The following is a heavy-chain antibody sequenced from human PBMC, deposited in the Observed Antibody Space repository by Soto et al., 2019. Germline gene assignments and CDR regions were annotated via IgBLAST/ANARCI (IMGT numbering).Heavy chain of an antibody. V-gene: IGHV4-31*03. CDR2: IYDNGGG. D-gene: IGHD1-7*01. J-gene: IGHJ4*02. CDR3: ARVKGGTTRRAFDS. Sequence: QVQLQESGPGLVKPSQTLSLTCTVSGDSISSGGCYWSWIRQHPGKGLEWFGYIYDNGGGYYSPSLKGRVVTSVDRSENQFSLRLSSVTAADTAVYYCARVKGGTTRRAFDSWGQGTLVTVSS. CDR1: GDSISSGGCY.